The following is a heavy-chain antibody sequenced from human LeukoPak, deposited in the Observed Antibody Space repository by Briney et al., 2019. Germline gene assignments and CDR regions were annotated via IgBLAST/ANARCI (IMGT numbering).Heavy chain of an antibody. D-gene: IGHD6-6*01. CDR3: ARDWGVSARPGYMDV. Sequence: SETLSLTCAVSGVSISNYYLSWIRQPPGKGLEWIGSIYHSGSTYYNPSLKSRVTISVDTSKNQFSLRLSSVTAADTAVYYCARDWGVSARPGYMDVWGKETTVTVSS. V-gene: IGHV4-59*01. CDR2: IYHSGST. J-gene: IGHJ6*03. CDR1: GVSISNYY.